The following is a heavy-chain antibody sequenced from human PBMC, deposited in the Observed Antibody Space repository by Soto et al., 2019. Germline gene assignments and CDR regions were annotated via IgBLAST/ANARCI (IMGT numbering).Heavy chain of an antibody. D-gene: IGHD6-19*01. CDR3: AKDQGVEQWLGSVTDY. CDR1: GFTFSSYG. Sequence: PGGSLRLSCAASGFTFSSYGMHWVRQAPGKWLEWVAVISYDGSNKYYADSVKGRFTISRDNSKNTLYLQMNSLRAEDTAVYYCAKDQGVEQWLGSVTDYWGQGTLVSVSS. CDR2: ISYDGSNK. V-gene: IGHV3-30*18. J-gene: IGHJ4*02.